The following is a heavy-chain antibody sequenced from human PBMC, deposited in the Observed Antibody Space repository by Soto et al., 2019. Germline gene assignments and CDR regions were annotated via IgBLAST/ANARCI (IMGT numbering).Heavy chain of an antibody. D-gene: IGHD3-10*01. J-gene: IGHJ6*02. CDR1: GYTFTSYG. CDR3: ARVGYYYGSGSYYTTEYYYYGMDV. Sequence: QVQLVQSGAEVKKPGASVKVSCKASGYTFTSYGISWVRQAPGQGLEWMGWISAYNGNTNYAQKLQGRVTMTTDTSMSTAYMELRSLRSDDTAVYYCARVGYYYGSGSYYTTEYYYYGMDVWGQGTTVTVSS. CDR2: ISAYNGNT. V-gene: IGHV1-18*01.